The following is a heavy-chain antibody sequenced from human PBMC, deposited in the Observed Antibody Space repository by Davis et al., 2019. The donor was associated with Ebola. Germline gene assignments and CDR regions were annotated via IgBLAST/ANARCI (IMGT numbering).Heavy chain of an antibody. CDR2: ISGSGGST. J-gene: IGHJ4*02. V-gene: IGHV3-23*01. CDR1: GFTFSSYA. D-gene: IGHD3-3*01. CDR3: AKDLKRTYDFWSGSPSDY. Sequence: GESLKISCAASGFTFSSYAMSWVRQAPGKGLEWVSAISGSGGSTYYADSVKGRFTISRDNSKNTLYLQMNSLRAEDTAVYYCAKDLKRTYDFWSGSPSDYWGQGTLVTVSS.